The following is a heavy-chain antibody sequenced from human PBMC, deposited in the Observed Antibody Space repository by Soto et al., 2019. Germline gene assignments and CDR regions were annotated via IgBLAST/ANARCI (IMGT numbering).Heavy chain of an antibody. CDR2: IYHSGST. J-gene: IGHJ4*02. V-gene: IGHV4-30-2*01. CDR3: ARGRFCSGGSCYFDY. D-gene: IGHD2-15*01. CDR1: GGSISSGGYS. Sequence: TAETLSLTCAVSGGSISSGGYSWSWIRQPPGKGLEWIGYIYHSGSTYYNPSLKSRVTISVDRSKNQFSLKLSSVTAADTAVYYCARGRFCSGGSCYFDYWGQGTLVTVSS.